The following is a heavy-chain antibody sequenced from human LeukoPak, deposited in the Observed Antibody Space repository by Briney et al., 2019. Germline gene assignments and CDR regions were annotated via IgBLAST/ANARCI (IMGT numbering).Heavy chain of an antibody. CDR3: ARRDDSSGYHKIFDY. D-gene: IGHD3-22*01. Sequence: SETLSLTCTVSGGSISSSSYYWGWIRQPPGKGLEWIGSIYYSGSTYYNPSLKSRVTISIDTSKNQFYLKLSSLTAADTAVYYCARRDDSSGYHKIFDYWGPGTLVTVSS. V-gene: IGHV4-39*01. CDR1: GGSISSSSYY. J-gene: IGHJ4*02. CDR2: IYYSGST.